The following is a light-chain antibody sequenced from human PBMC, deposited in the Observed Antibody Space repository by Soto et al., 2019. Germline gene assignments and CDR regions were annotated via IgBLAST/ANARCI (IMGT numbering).Light chain of an antibody. CDR2: EVS. CDR3: SSYAGSNKLV. J-gene: IGLJ2*01. V-gene: IGLV2-8*01. Sequence: QYALTQPPSASGSPGQSVTISCTGTTSDVGGYKYVSWYQQHPGKAPKLIIFEVSKRPSGVPDRFSGSKSGNTASLTVSGLQAEDESDYYCSSYAGSNKLVFGGGTKLTVL. CDR1: TSDVGGYKY.